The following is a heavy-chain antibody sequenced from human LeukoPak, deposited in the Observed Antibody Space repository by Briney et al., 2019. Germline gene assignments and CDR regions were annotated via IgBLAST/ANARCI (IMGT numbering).Heavy chain of an antibody. CDR2: IKQDGSEK. J-gene: IGHJ4*02. Sequence: GGSLRLSCAGSGFTFSRYWMTWVRQAPGKGLEWVANIKQDGSEKYYVDSVKGRFTISRDNAKSSLYLQMNSLRAEDTAVYYCARLYSGSYSRSFDYWGQGTLVTVSS. CDR3: ARLYSGSYSRSFDY. V-gene: IGHV3-7*01. D-gene: IGHD1-26*01. CDR1: GFTFSRYW.